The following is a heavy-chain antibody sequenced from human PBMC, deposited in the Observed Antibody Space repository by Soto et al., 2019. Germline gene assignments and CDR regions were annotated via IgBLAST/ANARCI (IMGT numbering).Heavy chain of an antibody. J-gene: IGHJ4*02. D-gene: IGHD3-16*01. CDR3: ARVAFGPIVY. CDR1: NYSISSGYY. V-gene: IGHV4-38-2*02. CDR2: MYHSGTT. Sequence: PSETLSLTCTVSNYSISSGYYWGWIRQSPGEGLEWIVSMYHSGTTYYNPSLKSRVTISIDTSKNQFSLKLTSVTSADTAVYFCARVAFGPIVYGGQGTRVTVSS.